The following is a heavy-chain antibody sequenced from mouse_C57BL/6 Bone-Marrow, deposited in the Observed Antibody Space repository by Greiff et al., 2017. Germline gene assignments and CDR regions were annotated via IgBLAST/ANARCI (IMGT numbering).Heavy chain of an antibody. CDR2: ISNGGGST. Sequence: EVQLVESGGGLVQPGGSLKLSCAASGFTFSDYCMYWVRQTPEKRLEWVAYISNGGGSTYYPDTVKGRFTIARDNAKNTLYLQMSRLKSEDTAMYYGANRGWLREEFYYAMDYWGQGTSGTVAS. CDR1: GFTFSDYC. J-gene: IGHJ4*01. V-gene: IGHV5-12*01. D-gene: IGHD2-2*01. CDR3: ANRGWLREEFYYAMDY.